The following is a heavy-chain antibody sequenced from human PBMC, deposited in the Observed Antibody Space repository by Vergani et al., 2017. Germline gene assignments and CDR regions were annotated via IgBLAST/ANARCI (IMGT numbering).Heavy chain of an antibody. CDR1: GGTFSSNS. J-gene: IGHJ5*02. D-gene: IGHD3-3*01. V-gene: IGHV5-51*01. CDR3: AKTHDFSSLYSSYNWFDP. Sequence: GQLAQSGAEVKKPGSSVKVSCKASGGTFSSNSISWVRQRPGKGLEWMGIIYAGDSDVRYSPSFQGQVTMSVDKSLSTAYLQWSSLKASDTATYYCAKTHDFSSLYSSYNWFDPWGQGTQVTVSS. CDR2: IYAGDSDV.